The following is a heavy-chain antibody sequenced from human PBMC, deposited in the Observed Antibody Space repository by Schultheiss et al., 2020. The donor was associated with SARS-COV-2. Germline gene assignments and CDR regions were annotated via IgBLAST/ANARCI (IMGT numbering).Heavy chain of an antibody. Sequence: SVKVSCKASGGIFSNYAISWVRQAPGQGLEWMGGIIPIFGTANYAQKFQGRVTITADKSTSTAYMELSSLRSEDTAVYYCARETSGYPGFDYWGQGTLVTVSS. CDR3: ARETSGYPGFDY. CDR2: IIPIFGTA. CDR1: GGIFSNYA. D-gene: IGHD3-16*02. J-gene: IGHJ4*02. V-gene: IGHV1-69*06.